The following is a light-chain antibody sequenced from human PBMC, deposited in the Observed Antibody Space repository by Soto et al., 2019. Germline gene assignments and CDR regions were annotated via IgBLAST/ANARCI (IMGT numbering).Light chain of an antibody. J-gene: IGLJ2*01. CDR2: NTN. CDR1: TGAVTSSHY. V-gene: IGLV7-46*01. Sequence: QAVVTQEPSLTVAPGGTVTLTCGSSTGAVTSSHYPYWFQQRPGQAPRTLIYNTNNKHSWTPARFSCSLLGGKAALTLSGAQPEDEADYYCLLFYSGPRVFVGGTQLTVL. CDR3: LLFYSGPRV.